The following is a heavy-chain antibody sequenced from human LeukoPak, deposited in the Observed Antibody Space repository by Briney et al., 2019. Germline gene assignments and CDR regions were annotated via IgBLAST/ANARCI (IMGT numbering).Heavy chain of an antibody. J-gene: IGHJ4*02. Sequence: GSLRLSCAASGFTFSSYDMHWVRQATGKGLEWVSAIGTAGDTYYPGSVKGRFTISRENAKNSLYLQMNSLRAGDTAVYYCARGGYDSSGYYYFDYWGQGTLVTVSS. CDR3: ARGGYDSSGYYYFDY. D-gene: IGHD3-22*01. CDR2: IGTAGDT. V-gene: IGHV3-13*01. CDR1: GFTFSSYD.